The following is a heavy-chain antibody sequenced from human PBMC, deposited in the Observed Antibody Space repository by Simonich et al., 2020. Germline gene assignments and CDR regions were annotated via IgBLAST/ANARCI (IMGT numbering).Heavy chain of an antibody. Sequence: QVQLVQSGAEVKKPGASVKVSCKASGYTFTGYYMHWVRQAPGQGLEWMGWINPNSGGKNNAKKVQGRVTMTRDTSISTAYMELSRLRSDDTAVYYCARVPPTSGSYYYYYYMDVWGKGTTVTVSS. CDR3: ARVPPTSGSYYYYYYMDV. D-gene: IGHD1-26*01. J-gene: IGHJ6*03. CDR2: INPNSGGK. V-gene: IGHV1-2*02. CDR1: GYTFTGYY.